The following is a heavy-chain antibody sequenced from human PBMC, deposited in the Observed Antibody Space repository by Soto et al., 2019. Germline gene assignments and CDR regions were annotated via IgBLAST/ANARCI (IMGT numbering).Heavy chain of an antibody. V-gene: IGHV3-30*18. CDR1: GFTFSNYG. CDR2: ISDDGSNK. J-gene: IGHJ6*02. Sequence: GGSLRLSCVASGFTFSNYGMHWVRQAPGKGLEWVAFISDDGSNKYYADSMRGRFTMSRDNSKRTLYLQMSSLRVEDTAVYYCTKRGNVLRFLEWSSGMEVWGQGTTVTVSS. CDR3: TKRGNVLRFLEWSSGMEV. D-gene: IGHD3-3*01.